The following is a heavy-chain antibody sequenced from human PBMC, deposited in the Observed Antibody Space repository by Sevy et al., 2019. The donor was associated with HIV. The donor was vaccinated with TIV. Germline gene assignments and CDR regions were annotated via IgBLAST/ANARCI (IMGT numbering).Heavy chain of an antibody. CDR3: AKDLGVVGPAAMGYYYYYGMDV. CDR2: ISYDGSNK. V-gene: IGHV3-30*18. Sequence: GGSLRLSCAASGFTFSSYGMHWVRQAPGKGLEWVAVISYDGSNKYYADSVKGRFTISRDNSKNTLYLQMNSLRAEDTAVYYCAKDLGVVGPAAMGYYYYYGMDVWGQGTTVTVSS. D-gene: IGHD2-2*01. CDR1: GFTFSSYG. J-gene: IGHJ6*02.